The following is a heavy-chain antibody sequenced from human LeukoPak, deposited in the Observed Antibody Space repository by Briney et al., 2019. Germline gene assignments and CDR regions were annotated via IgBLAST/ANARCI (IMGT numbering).Heavy chain of an antibody. Sequence: PGGSLRLSCAASGFTFSSYWMHWVRHAPGKGLVWVSRINSDGSSTSYADSVKGRFTISRDNAKNTLYLQMNSLRAEDTAVYYCAVTYYYGSGSLYYFDYWGQGTLVTVSS. CDR1: GFTFSSYW. CDR3: AVTYYYGSGSLYYFDY. V-gene: IGHV3-74*01. J-gene: IGHJ4*02. D-gene: IGHD3-10*01. CDR2: INSDGSST.